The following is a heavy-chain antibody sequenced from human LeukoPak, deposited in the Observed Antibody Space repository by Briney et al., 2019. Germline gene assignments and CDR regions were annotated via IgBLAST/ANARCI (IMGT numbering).Heavy chain of an antibody. V-gene: IGHV3-23*01. J-gene: IGHJ5*02. CDR1: GFTFSNYG. D-gene: IGHD3-16*01. Sequence: PGASLRLPCAASGFTFSNYGMSWVRQAPGKGLEWVSGVGTGGVNTYHAESVKGRFTISRDNSKNTLFLQMNSLRAEDTAVYYCAQERGGAWGQGTLVTVSS. CDR2: VGTGGVNT. CDR3: AQERGGA.